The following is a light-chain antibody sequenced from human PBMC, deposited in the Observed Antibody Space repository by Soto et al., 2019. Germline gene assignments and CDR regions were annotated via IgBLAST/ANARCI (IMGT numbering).Light chain of an antibody. J-gene: IGKJ1*01. V-gene: IGKV3-20*01. CDR3: QQYDSSPRT. CDR1: QSVSSRN. CDR2: GVS. Sequence: EIVLAQSPGTLSLSPGERGTLSCRASQSVSSRNLAWYQQKPGQAPRPLIYGVSSRATGIPDRFSGSGSGTDFTLTISRLEPEDFAVYYCQQYDSSPRTFGQGTKVDTK.